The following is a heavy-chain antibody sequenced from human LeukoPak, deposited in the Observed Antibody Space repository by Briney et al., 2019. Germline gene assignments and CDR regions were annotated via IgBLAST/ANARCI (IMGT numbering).Heavy chain of an antibody. CDR1: GYSFTSYW. J-gene: IGHJ3*02. CDR3: ARHRAYCGGDCYSWDAFDI. CDR2: IYPGDSDT. D-gene: IGHD2-21*01. Sequence: GESLKISCKGSGYSFTSYWIGWVRQMPGKGLEWMGIIYPGDSDTRYSPSFQGQVTISADKSISTAYLQWSSLKASDTAMYYCARHRAYCGGDCYSWDAFDIWGQGTMVTVSS. V-gene: IGHV5-51*01.